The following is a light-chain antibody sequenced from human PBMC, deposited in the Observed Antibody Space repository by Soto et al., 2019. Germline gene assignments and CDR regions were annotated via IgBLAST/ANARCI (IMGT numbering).Light chain of an antibody. CDR2: GAS. V-gene: IGKV3-15*01. CDR1: RSVSSN. Sequence: EIVMTQSPASLSVSPGERATLSCRASRSVSSNLAWYQHKPGQAPRLLIYGASTRATAIPARFSGSGSGTEVTLTISRLQSEDFAVYYCQQYQTWPPLTFGRGTKVEIK. J-gene: IGKJ4*01. CDR3: QQYQTWPPLT.